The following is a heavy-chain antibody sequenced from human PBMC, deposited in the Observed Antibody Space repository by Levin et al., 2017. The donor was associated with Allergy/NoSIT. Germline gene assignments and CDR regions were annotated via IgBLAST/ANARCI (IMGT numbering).Heavy chain of an antibody. Sequence: ASVKVSCKASGYTFTSYDINWVRQATGQGLEWMGWMNPNSGNTGYAQKFQGRVTMTRNTSISTAYMELSSLRSEDTAVYYCARGYYYDSSGPGIWFDPWGQGTLVTVSS. CDR1: GYTFTSYD. V-gene: IGHV1-8*01. CDR2: MNPNSGNT. D-gene: IGHD3-22*01. J-gene: IGHJ5*02. CDR3: ARGYYYDSSGPGIWFDP.